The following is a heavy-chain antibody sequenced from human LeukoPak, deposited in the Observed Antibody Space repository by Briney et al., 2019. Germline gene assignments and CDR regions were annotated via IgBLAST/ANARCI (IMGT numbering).Heavy chain of an antibody. J-gene: IGHJ6*02. CDR3: ARDGAPQQLAGGMDV. D-gene: IGHD6-13*01. Sequence: ASVKVSCKASGYTFTSYGISWVRQAPGQGLEWMGWISAYNDNTNYAQKLQGRVTMTTDTSTSTAYMELRSLRSDDTAVYYCARDGAPQQLAGGMDVWGQGTTVTVSS. V-gene: IGHV1-18*01. CDR2: ISAYNDNT. CDR1: GYTFTSYG.